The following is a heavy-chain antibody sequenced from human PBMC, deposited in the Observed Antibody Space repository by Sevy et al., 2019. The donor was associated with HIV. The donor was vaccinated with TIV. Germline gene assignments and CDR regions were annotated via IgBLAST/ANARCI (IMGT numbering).Heavy chain of an antibody. D-gene: IGHD1-26*01. Sequence: SETLSLTCTVSGGSVSSDTYYWTWIRQPPGKGLEFIGYIYYNVRINYNPSLKSRVTISVDTSKNQFSLKVTSVTAADTAFYYCTRVGGLTDYGMDVWSQGTTVTVSS. CDR3: TRVGGLTDYGMDV. CDR1: GGSVSSDTYY. CDR2: IYYNVRI. V-gene: IGHV4-61*01. J-gene: IGHJ6*02.